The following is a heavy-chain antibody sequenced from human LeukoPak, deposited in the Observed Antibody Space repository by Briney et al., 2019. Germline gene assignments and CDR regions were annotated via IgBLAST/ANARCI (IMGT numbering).Heavy chain of an antibody. CDR2: VYTSGST. V-gene: IGHV4-4*07. Sequence: SETLSLTCTVSGGSISSYYWSWIRQPAGKGLEWIGRVYTSGSTNYNPSLKSRVTMSVDTSKNQFSLKLSSVTAADTAVYYCARVLWFGEWNWYFDLWGRGTLVTVSS. J-gene: IGHJ2*01. CDR3: ARVLWFGEWNWYFDL. D-gene: IGHD3-10*01. CDR1: GGSISSYY.